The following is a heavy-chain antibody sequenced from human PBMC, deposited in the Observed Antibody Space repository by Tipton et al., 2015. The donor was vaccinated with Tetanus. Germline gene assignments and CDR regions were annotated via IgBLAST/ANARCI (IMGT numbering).Heavy chain of an antibody. CDR1: GASISSGGYF. CDR2: IYYSGST. J-gene: IGHJ5*02. D-gene: IGHD6-6*01. Sequence: TLSLTCSVSGASISSGGYFWNWIRHRPGKGLEWIGYIYYSGSTFYNPSLKSRVTISVDTSKNQFSLRLSSVTAADTAVYYCARDQGGGRVVRLNWFGPWGQGALVTVSS. CDR3: ARDQGGGRVVRLNWFGP. V-gene: IGHV4-31*03.